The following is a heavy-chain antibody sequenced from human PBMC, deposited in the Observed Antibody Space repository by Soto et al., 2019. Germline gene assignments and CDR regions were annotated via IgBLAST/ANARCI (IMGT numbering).Heavy chain of an antibody. Sequence: EVRLVESGGGLVQPGGSLRLSCAASGFTFNTYSMNWVRQTPGKGLEWLSYISGSSSAIYYADSMQGRFTISRDNAKNSLYLQMNSLRTEDTAVYYCASGHYDILTGYPYYFDYWGPGILVTVSS. CDR3: ASGHYDILTGYPYYFDY. V-gene: IGHV3-48*01. J-gene: IGHJ4*02. D-gene: IGHD3-9*01. CDR1: GFTFNTYS. CDR2: ISGSSSAI.